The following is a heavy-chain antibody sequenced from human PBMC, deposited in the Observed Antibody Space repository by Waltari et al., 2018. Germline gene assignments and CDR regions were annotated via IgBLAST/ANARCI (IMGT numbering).Heavy chain of an antibody. CDR1: GGSISSYY. CDR3: ARLYGDYEYYFDY. J-gene: IGHJ4*02. D-gene: IGHD4-17*01. CDR2: IYYSGST. Sequence: QVQLQESGPGLVKPSETLSLTCTVSGGSISSYYWSWIRQPQGKGLEWIGYIYYSGSTNYNPSLKSRVTISVDTSKNQFSLKLSSVTAADTAVYYCARLYGDYEYYFDYWGQGTLVTVSS. V-gene: IGHV4-59*08.